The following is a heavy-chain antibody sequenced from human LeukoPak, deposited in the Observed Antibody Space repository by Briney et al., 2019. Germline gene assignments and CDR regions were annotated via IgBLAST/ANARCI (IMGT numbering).Heavy chain of an antibody. CDR3: AREEDSGYDLNYYYYGMDV. CDR2: MSSSSSYI. CDR1: GFTFSSYS. D-gene: IGHD5-12*01. V-gene: IGHV3-21*01. Sequence: PGGSLRLSCAASGFTFSSYSMNWVRQAPGKGLEWVSSMSSSSSYIYYADSVKGRFTISRDNAKNSLYPQMNSLRAEDTAVYYCAREEDSGYDLNYYYYGMDVWGQGTTVTVSS. J-gene: IGHJ6*02.